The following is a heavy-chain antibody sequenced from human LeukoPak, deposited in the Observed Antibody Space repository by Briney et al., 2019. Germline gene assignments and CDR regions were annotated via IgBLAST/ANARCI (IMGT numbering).Heavy chain of an antibody. Sequence: GGSLRLSCAASGFTFSSYWMNWVRQAPGKGLVWVSRIASDGNSTTYADSVKGRFSISRDNAKNTLYLQMNSLRVEDTAVYYCARGRPHGNDYWGQGTLVTVSS. CDR2: IASDGNST. CDR1: GFTFSSYW. J-gene: IGHJ4*02. CDR3: ARGRPHGNDY. V-gene: IGHV3-74*01. D-gene: IGHD4-23*01.